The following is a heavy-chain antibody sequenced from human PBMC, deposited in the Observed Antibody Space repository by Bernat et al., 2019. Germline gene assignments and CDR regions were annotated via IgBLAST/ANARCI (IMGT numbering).Heavy chain of an antibody. CDR2: IKQDGSVR. Sequence: EVQLVESGGALVQPGGSLRLSCVGSGFSFSGIWMTWVRQAPGEGLEWVANIKQDGSVRHYVDSVKGRFIISRDNTKNSLFLQMNSLRVDDTAVYYCARGYGPENWGQGTLVTVSS. D-gene: IGHD2-8*02. CDR3: ARGYGPEN. V-gene: IGHV3-7*03. CDR1: GFSFSGIW. J-gene: IGHJ1*01.